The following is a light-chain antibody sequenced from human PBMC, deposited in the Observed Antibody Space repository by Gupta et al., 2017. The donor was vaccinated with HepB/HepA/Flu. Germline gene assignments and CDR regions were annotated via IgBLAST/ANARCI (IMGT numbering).Light chain of an antibody. J-gene: IGLJ2*01. CDR2: YTS. Sequence: STVLTQHPSFSVPPGTTATITCGENDIGRRSVHWYQQKPGQAPLLVIYYTSDRPSGITERFSGSGSGNTATLTISRVEAGDEADYYCQVWDSDGDHLLFGGGTKLTVL. V-gene: IGLV3-21*04. CDR1: DIGRRS. CDR3: QVWDSDGDHLL.